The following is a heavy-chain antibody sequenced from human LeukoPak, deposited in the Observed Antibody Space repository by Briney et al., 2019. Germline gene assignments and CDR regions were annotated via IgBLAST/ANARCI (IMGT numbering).Heavy chain of an antibody. CDR3: AGGVYIGFNL. CDR2: INWNGEST. CDR1: GFTFDYYG. D-gene: IGHD5-12*01. V-gene: IGHV3-20*04. J-gene: IGHJ1*01. Sequence: GGSLRHSRAASGFTFDYYGMSWVRQAPGKGLEWVSGINWNGESTAYVDSVKGRFTISRDNAKNSLFLQMNSLRAEDTALYYCAGGVYIGFNLWGQGTLVTFSS.